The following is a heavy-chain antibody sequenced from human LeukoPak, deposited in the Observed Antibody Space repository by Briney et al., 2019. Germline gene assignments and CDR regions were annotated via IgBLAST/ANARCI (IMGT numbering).Heavy chain of an antibody. Sequence: SETLSLTCAVSGHPINSAYFWVWIRQPPGKGLEWIGSLYHPDSTYYNPSLESRVTMSVDTSRNQFSLKLSFVTAADTAVYYCARQFDSYFYYYLDVWGTGTTVTVSS. D-gene: IGHD3-10*01. V-gene: IGHV4-38-2*01. CDR2: LYHPDST. CDR1: GHPINSAYF. CDR3: ARQFDSYFYYYLDV. J-gene: IGHJ6*03.